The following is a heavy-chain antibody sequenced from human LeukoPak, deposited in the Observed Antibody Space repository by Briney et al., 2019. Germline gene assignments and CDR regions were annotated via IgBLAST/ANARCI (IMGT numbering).Heavy chain of an antibody. CDR3: ARSSGGRTLRYFDWLSHPYYFDY. CDR1: GGSISSSSYY. J-gene: IGHJ4*02. Sequence: PSETLSLTCTVSGGSISSSSYYWGGIRQPPGKGLEWIGSIYYSGSTYYNPSLKSRVTISVDTSKNQFSLKLSSVTAADTAVYYCARSSGGRTLRYFDWLSHPYYFDYWGQGTLVTVSS. CDR2: IYYSGST. V-gene: IGHV4-39*01. D-gene: IGHD3-9*01.